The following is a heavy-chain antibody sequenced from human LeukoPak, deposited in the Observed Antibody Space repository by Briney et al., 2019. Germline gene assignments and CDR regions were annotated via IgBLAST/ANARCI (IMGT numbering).Heavy chain of an antibody. CDR3: ARGPETGYCSGGSCYSAPIGFDY. CDR2: IYYSGST. Sequence: SETLSLTCTVSGGSISSGDYYWSWIRHPPGKGLAWLGYIYYSGSTYYNPSLKSRVTISVDTSKNQFSLKLISVTAADTAVYYCARGPETGYCSGGSCYSAPIGFDYWGQGTLVTVSS. V-gene: IGHV4-30-4*01. D-gene: IGHD2-15*01. CDR1: GGSISSGDYY. J-gene: IGHJ4*02.